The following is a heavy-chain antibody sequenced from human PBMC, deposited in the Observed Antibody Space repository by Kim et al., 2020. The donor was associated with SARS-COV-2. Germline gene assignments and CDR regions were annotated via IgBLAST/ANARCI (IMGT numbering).Heavy chain of an antibody. CDR3: AGWLDAYGMDV. D-gene: IGHD5-18*01. CDR2: T. V-gene: IGHV1-46*01. Sequence: TSYEQKFQGGVTMTRDTSTSTVYMELSSLRSEDTAVYYCAGWLDAYGMDVWGQGTTVTVSS. J-gene: IGHJ6*02.